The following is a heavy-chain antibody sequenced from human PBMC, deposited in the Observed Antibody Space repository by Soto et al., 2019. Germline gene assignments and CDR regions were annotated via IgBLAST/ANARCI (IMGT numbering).Heavy chain of an antibody. V-gene: IGHV4-34*01. CDR1: GGSLSGYF. Sequence: SETLSLTCAVYGGSLSGYFWSWIRQPPGRAPEWIGEINHSGDTNYNPSLKSRVTIAVDTSRNQFSLKLTSVTAADAAVYYCARERGSSSPEYSLQHWAQGTLVTVSS. CDR3: ARERGSSSPEYSLQH. CDR2: INHSGDT. D-gene: IGHD6-13*01. J-gene: IGHJ1*01.